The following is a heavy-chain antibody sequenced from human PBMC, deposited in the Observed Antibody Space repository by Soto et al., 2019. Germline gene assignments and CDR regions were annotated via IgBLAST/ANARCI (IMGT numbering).Heavy chain of an antibody. D-gene: IGHD2-2*02. CDR3: ARVRGAGGGNVPAAIDGYYYGMDV. J-gene: IGHJ6*02. Sequence: QVQLVESGGGVVQPGRSLRLSCAASGFTFSSYGMHWVRQAPGKGLEWVAVIWYDGSNKYYADSVKGRFTISRDNSKNRLYLQMNSLRAEDTAVYYCARVRGAGGGNVPAAIDGYYYGMDVWGQGTTVTVSS. V-gene: IGHV3-33*01. CDR1: GFTFSSYG. CDR2: IWYDGSNK.